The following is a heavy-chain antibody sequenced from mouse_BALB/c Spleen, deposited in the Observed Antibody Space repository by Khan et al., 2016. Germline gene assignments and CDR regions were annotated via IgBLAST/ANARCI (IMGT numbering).Heavy chain of an antibody. J-gene: IGHJ4*01. Sequence: EVELVESGGGLVQPKGSLKLSCAASGFTFNTYAMNWVRQAPGKGLEWVARIRSKSNNYATSYADSVKDRFTISRDDSPSMLYLQMINLKNEDTAMYYCVSRGGYPYAMDYGGQGTSVTVSS. CDR3: VSRGGYPYAMDY. V-gene: IGHV10-1*02. CDR1: GFTFNTYA. D-gene: IGHD2-2*01. CDR2: IRSKSNNYAT.